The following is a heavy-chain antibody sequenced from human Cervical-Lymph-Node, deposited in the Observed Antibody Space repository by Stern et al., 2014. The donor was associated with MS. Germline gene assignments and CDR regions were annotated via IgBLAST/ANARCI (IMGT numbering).Heavy chain of an antibody. V-gene: IGHV3-30*09. Sequence: QVQLLESGGGVVQPGTSLRLSCTVSGFTFSSYAFHWVRQAPGKGLEWVAVISAVGGNKYYAESVQGRIAMSRDTPTNPLDVQMNSLRVEDSAVYYCARRPKGGAIDHWGQGTLVIVSS. CDR1: GFTFSSYA. J-gene: IGHJ4*02. CDR2: ISAVGGNK. CDR3: ARRPKGGAIDH. D-gene: IGHD4/OR15-4a*01.